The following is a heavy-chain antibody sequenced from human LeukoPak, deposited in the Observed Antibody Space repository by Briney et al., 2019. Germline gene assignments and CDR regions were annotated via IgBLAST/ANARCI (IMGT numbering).Heavy chain of an antibody. CDR1: GFTFSSYG. J-gene: IGHJ3*02. D-gene: IGHD2-15*01. CDR3: AKDRGYCSGGSCYPDAFDI. Sequence: PGRSLRLSCAASGFTFSSYGMHWVRQAPGKGLEWVAVISYDGSNKYYADSVKGRFTISRDNSKNTLYLQMNSLRAEDTAVYYCAKDRGYCSGGSCYPDAFDIWGQGTMVTVSS. CDR2: ISYDGSNK. V-gene: IGHV3-30*18.